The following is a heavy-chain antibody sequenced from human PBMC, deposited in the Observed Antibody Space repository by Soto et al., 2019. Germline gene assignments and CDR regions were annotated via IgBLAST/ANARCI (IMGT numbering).Heavy chain of an antibody. J-gene: IGHJ6*02. CDR3: ARDPRGAATNYYYYGMDV. D-gene: IGHD6-25*01. CDR1: GYTFTGYY. V-gene: IGHV1-2*04. CDR2: INPNSGGT. Sequence: GASVKVSCKASGYTFTGYYMHWWRQAPGQGLEWMGWINPNSGGTNYAQKFQGWVTMTRDTSISTAYMELSRLRSDDTAVYYCARDPRGAATNYYYYGMDVWGQGTTVTVSS.